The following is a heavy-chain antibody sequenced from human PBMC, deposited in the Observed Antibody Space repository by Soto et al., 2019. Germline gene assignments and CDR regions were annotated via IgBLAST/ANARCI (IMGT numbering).Heavy chain of an antibody. CDR3: ARHVVPADSYYFDY. D-gene: IGHD2-2*01. V-gene: IGHV4-39*01. CDR1: GGSISSSSYY. CDR2: IYYSGST. J-gene: IGHJ4*02. Sequence: SETLSLTCTVSGGSISSSSYYWGWIRQPPGKGLEWIGSIYYSGSTYYNPSLKSRVTISVDTSKNQFSLKLSSVTAADTAVYYCARHVVPADSYYFDYWGQGTLVTVSS.